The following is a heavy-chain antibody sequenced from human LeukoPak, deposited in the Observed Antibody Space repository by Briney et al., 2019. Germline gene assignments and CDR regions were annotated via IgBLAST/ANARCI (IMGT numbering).Heavy chain of an antibody. J-gene: IGHJ6*02. V-gene: IGHV3-30-3*01. CDR3: ARERAYRYDIFTGYTSVPYYYYYGMDV. CDR2: IAYDASNE. CDR1: GFTFSSHA. D-gene: IGHD3-9*01. Sequence: GGSLRLSCVASGFTFSSHAMHWVRQAPGKGLEWVAVIAYDASNEYYADSVKGRFTISRDNAKNSLYLQMNSLRAEDTAVYYCARERAYRYDIFTGYTSVPYYYYYGMDVWGQGTTVTVSS.